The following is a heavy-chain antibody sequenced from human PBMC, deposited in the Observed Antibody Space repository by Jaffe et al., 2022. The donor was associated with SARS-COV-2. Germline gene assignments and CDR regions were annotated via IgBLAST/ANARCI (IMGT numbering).Heavy chain of an antibody. J-gene: IGHJ4*02. CDR2: IKSKAEGGTI. V-gene: IGHV3-15*01. D-gene: IGHD6-19*01. Sequence: EVQLVESGGGLVKPGGSLRLSCAAFGFTFSDAWMTWVRQAPGKGLEWVGQIKSKAEGGTIDYAAPVKGRFTMSRDDSENTLFLQMNSLRIEDTAVYYCTTDIRAMSGTSYWGQGTLVTVSS. CDR1: GFTFSDAW. CDR3: TTDIRAMSGTSY.